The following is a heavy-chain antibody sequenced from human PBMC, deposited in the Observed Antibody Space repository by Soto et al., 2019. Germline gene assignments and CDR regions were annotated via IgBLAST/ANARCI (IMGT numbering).Heavy chain of an antibody. Sequence: QVQLQESGPGLVKPSGTLSLTCAVSGGSVSSSNWWGWVRQSPGKGLEWMGEIYHSGSAHYNPSLKSRATISLDKSKNPFSLRLTSVTAADTAVYYCARVPGVVVSADDAFDIWGPGTRVIVSS. CDR3: ARVPGVVVSADDAFDI. CDR2: IYHSGSA. J-gene: IGHJ3*02. CDR1: GGSVSSSNW. D-gene: IGHD2-21*02. V-gene: IGHV4-4*02.